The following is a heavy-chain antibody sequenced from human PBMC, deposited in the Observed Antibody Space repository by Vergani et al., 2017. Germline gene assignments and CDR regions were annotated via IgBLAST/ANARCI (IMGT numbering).Heavy chain of an antibody. D-gene: IGHD3-3*01. CDR3: AKLEDFWSGYSDYYFDY. CDR1: GFTFSSYA. Sequence: EVQRLESGGGLVQPGGSLRLSCAASGFTFSSYAMSWVRQAPGKGLEWVSTITGSGGSTYYADSVKGRFTISRDNSKNTLYLQMNSLRAEDTAIYYCAKLEDFWSGYSDYYFDYWGQGTLVTVSS. CDR2: ITGSGGST. J-gene: IGHJ4*02. V-gene: IGHV3-23*01.